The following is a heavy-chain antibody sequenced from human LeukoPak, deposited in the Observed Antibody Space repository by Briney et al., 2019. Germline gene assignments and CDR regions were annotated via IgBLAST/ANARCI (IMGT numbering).Heavy chain of an antibody. J-gene: IGHJ6*02. CDR1: GFSFSTYY. Sequence: PGGSLRLSCAASGFSFSTYYMAWIRQAPGKGLEWVAFISSSTTSTYYADSVKGRFTVSRDNAKNSLSLQMSSLGVEDTGVYYCTSNMAANYHYFYGIDVWGQGTTVTVSS. CDR3: TSNMAANYHYFYGIDV. D-gene: IGHD6-6*01. CDR2: ISSSTTST. V-gene: IGHV3-11*01.